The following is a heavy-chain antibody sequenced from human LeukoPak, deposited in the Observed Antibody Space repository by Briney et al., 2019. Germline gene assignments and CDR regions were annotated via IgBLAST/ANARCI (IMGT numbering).Heavy chain of an antibody. D-gene: IGHD2-15*01. J-gene: IGHJ4*02. CDR1: GGSISSGSYY. CDR3: ARKYCNGGSCYPKD. V-gene: IGHV4-61*02. CDR2: IYPSGGT. Sequence: SETLSLTCTVSGGSISSGSYYWSWTRQPAGKGLEWIGRIYPSGGTNYNPSLKSRVTISIDTSKNQFSLKLSSVTAADTAVYYCARKYCNGGSCYPKDWGQGTLVTVSS.